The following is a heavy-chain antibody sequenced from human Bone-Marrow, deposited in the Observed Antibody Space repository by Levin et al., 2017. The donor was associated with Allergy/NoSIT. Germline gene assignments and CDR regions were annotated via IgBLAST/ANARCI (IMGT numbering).Heavy chain of an antibody. CDR2: ISGSATNI. CDR1: GFTFNNYA. CDR3: ARDPSRGSTRSNYFDF. D-gene: IGHD1-14*01. Sequence: SCVASGFTFNNYAMDWVRQAPGKGLEWVSYISGSATNIHYADSVKGRFTISRDNAKNSLYLQMNSLRDEDTAVYYCARDPSRGSTRSNYFDFWGQGTLVTVSS. J-gene: IGHJ4*02. V-gene: IGHV3-48*02.